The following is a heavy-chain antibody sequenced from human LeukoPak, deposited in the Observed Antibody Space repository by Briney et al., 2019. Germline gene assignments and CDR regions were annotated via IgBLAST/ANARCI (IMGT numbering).Heavy chain of an antibody. CDR3: ARVGRTVLRYFDWLLSGSDY. D-gene: IGHD3-9*01. CDR2: ISSSSSYI. V-gene: IGHV3-21*01. CDR1: GFTFSSYA. J-gene: IGHJ4*02. Sequence: GGSLRLSCAASGFTFSSYAMSWVRQAPGKGLEWVSSISSSSSYIYYADSVKGRFTISRDNAKNSLYLQMNSLRAEDTAVYYCARVGRTVLRYFDWLLSGSDYWGQGTLVTVSS.